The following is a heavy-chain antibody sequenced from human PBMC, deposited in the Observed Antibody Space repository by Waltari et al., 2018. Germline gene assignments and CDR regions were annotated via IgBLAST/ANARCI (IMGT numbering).Heavy chain of an antibody. CDR2: IYYCGSP. V-gene: IGHV4-31*03. CDR3: ARGLTGDLYMDY. J-gene: IGHJ4*02. Sequence: QVQLQESGPGLVTPSQTLSLTCTVSGGSISSGGYYWSWIRQHPGKGLAWIGYIYYCGSPYYIPCLKSRGTISVDTSENQFSLKLGSVTAADTAVYYCARGLTGDLYMDYWGQGTLVTVSS. D-gene: IGHD7-27*01. CDR1: GGSISSGGYY.